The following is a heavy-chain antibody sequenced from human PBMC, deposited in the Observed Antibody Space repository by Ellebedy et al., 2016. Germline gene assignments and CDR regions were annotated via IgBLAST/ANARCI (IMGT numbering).Heavy chain of an antibody. D-gene: IGHD3-22*01. V-gene: IGHV5-10-1*01. CDR3: ARHLYGDDSSGYYDY. CDR2: IDPSDSYT. CDR1: GYSFTSYW. J-gene: IGHJ4*02. Sequence: GESLKISCKGSGYSFTSYWISWVRQMPGKGLEWMGRIDPSDSYTNYSPSFQGHVTISADKSISTAYLQWSSLKASDTAMYYCARHLYGDDSSGYYDYWGQGTLVTVSS.